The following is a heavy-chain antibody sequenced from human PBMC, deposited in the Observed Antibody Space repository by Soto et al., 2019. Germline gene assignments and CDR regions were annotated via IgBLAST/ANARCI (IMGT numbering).Heavy chain of an antibody. J-gene: IGHJ6*02. D-gene: IGHD3-10*01. CDR2: ISSSSSTI. V-gene: IGHV3-48*02. Sequence: EVQLVESGGGLVQPGGSLRLSCAASGFTFSSYSMNWVRQAPGKGLEWVSYISSSSSTIYYADSVKGRFTISRDNAKNSLYLQMNSLRDEDTAVYYCARDPSNYYGSRSPYYYYGMDVWGQGTTVTVSS. CDR3: ARDPSNYYGSRSPYYYYGMDV. CDR1: GFTFSSYS.